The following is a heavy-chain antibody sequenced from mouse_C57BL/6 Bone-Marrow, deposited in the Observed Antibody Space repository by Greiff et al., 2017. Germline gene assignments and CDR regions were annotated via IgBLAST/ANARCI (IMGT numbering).Heavy chain of an antibody. V-gene: IGHV1-66*01. CDR1: GYSFTSYA. Sequence: VQLQQSGPELVKPGASVKISCKASGYSFTSYAIPWVKQRPGQGLEWIGCIYPGSGNTKYNEKFKGKATLTADTSSSTAYMQLSSLTSEDAAVYDCETAWFAYWGQGTLVTVSA. J-gene: IGHJ3*01. CDR3: ETAWFAY. CDR2: IYPGSGNT.